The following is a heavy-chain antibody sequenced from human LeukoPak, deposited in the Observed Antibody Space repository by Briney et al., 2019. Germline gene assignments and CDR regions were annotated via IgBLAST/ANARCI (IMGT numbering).Heavy chain of an antibody. V-gene: IGHV3-7*01. D-gene: IGHD2-15*01. CDR1: AFTFGSSW. J-gene: IGHJ4*02. Sequence: GGSLRLSCAASAFTFGSSWMSWIRRAPGKGLEWVANIKQDGSEIYYVDSVKGRFTISRDNAKNSLYLQMNSLRAEDTAVYYCLAGGYWGQGTLVTVSS. CDR3: LAGGY. CDR2: IKQDGSEI.